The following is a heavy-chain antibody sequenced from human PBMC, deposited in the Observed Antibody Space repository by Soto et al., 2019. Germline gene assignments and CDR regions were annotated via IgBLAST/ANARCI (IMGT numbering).Heavy chain of an antibody. Sequence: GGSLRLSCSASGFTFRSYAMHWVRQASGKGLEYVSSISTNGGSTHYADSVKGRFTISRDNSKNTQYLQMSSLRADDTAVYYCVKGEYYYDSSGYYPFDYWGQGP. CDR2: ISTNGGST. V-gene: IGHV3-64D*06. CDR1: GFTFRSYA. D-gene: IGHD3-22*01. CDR3: VKGEYYYDSSGYYPFDY. J-gene: IGHJ4*02.